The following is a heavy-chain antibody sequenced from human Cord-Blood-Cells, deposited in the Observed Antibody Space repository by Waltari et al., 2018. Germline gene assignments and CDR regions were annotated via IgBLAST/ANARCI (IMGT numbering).Heavy chain of an antibody. D-gene: IGHD1-26*01. CDR3: ARRGPGPGYSGSYYYYYYGMDV. V-gene: IGHV4-34*01. CDR2: INHSGST. Sequence: QVQLQQRGVGLLKPSETLSLTCAVYDGSFSGYYWTWIRQRPGKGREWIGEINHSGSTNYNPSLKSRVTISVDTSKNQFSLKLSSVTAADTAVYYCARRGPGPGYSGSYYYYYYGMDVWGQGTTVTVSS. CDR1: DGSFSGYY. J-gene: IGHJ6*02.